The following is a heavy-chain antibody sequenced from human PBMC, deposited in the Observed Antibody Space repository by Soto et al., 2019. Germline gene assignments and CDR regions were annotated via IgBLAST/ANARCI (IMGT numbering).Heavy chain of an antibody. J-gene: IGHJ4*02. Sequence: QVQLVQSGAEVKKPGASVKVSCKASGYTFTSYYMHWVRQAPGQGLEWMGIINPIGDSTSYAQKFQGRVTMTRDTSTSTVYMELSSLRSEDTAVYYCARRRGEYYFDYWGQGTLVTVSS. CDR2: INPIGDST. CDR1: GYTFTSYY. V-gene: IGHV1-46*01. CDR3: ARRRGEYYFDY. D-gene: IGHD3-16*01.